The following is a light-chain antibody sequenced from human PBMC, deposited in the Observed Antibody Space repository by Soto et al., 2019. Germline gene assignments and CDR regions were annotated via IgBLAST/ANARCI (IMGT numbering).Light chain of an antibody. J-gene: IGKJ1*01. CDR2: ATS. CDR3: QHSYSMPPT. CDR1: ETVSKS. V-gene: IGKV1-39*01. Sequence: DIQMTQSPSTLPASLGDRVTITCRASETVSKSLNWYRQRPGKVPELLVFATSHLHNGVPSRFSGSGSGTDFTLAISSLQPEDFETYYCQHSYSMPPTFGHGTKVDIK.